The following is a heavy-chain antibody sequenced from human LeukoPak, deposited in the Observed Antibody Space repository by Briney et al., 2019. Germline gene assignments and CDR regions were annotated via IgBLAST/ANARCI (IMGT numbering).Heavy chain of an antibody. J-gene: IGHJ4*02. V-gene: IGHV4-38-2*02. D-gene: IGHD2-21*01. CDR1: GGSISSYY. Sequence: SETLSLTCTVSGGSISSYYWGWIRQPPGKGLEWIGSIYHSGSTYYNPSLKSRVTISVDTSKNQFSLKLSSVTAADTAVYYCARNWLCGGDCSYFDYWGQGTLVTVSS. CDR3: ARNWLCGGDCSYFDY. CDR2: IYHSGST.